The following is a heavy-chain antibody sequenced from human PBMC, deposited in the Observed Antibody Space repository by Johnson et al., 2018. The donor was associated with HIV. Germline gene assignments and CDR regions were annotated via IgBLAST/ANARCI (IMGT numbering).Heavy chain of an antibody. Sequence: QMQLVESGGGVVQPGRSLRLSCAVSGFTFSDYGMHWVRQAPGKGLEWVAVISYDGSNKYYADSVKGRFTISRDNSKNTLYLQMNSLRSEDTAVYYCAKEGEYFYDSSGFDAFDIWGQGTMVTVSS. CDR2: ISYDGSNK. CDR3: AKEGEYFYDSSGFDAFDI. CDR1: GFTFSDYG. V-gene: IGHV3-30*18. J-gene: IGHJ3*02. D-gene: IGHD3-22*01.